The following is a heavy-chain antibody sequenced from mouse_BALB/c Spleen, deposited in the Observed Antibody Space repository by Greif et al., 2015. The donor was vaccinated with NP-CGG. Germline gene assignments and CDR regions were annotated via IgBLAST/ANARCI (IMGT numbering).Heavy chain of an antibody. CDR2: IYPSDSYT. V-gene: IGHV1-69*02. Sequence: QVQLKESGAELVRPGASVKLSCKASGYTFTSYWINWVKQRPGQGLEWIGNIYPSDSYTNYNQKFKDKATLTVDKSSSTAYMQLSSPTSEDSAVYYCTRLENTYYFDYWGQVTTLTVSS. D-gene: IGHD5-2*01. CDR3: TRLENTYYFDY. J-gene: IGHJ2*01. CDR1: GYTFTSYW.